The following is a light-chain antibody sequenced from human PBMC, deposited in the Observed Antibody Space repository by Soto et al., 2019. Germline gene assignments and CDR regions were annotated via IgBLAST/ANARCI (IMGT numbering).Light chain of an antibody. Sequence: EIVLTQSPGTLSLSPGERATLSCRASQSVSSSYLAWYQQKPGQAPRLLIYGASSRATGIPDRFSGSGSGTDFTLTISRLEPEDFAVYYCQQYGSSPYTFCQGTKREIK. J-gene: IGKJ2*01. CDR3: QQYGSSPYT. CDR1: QSVSSSY. V-gene: IGKV3-20*01. CDR2: GAS.